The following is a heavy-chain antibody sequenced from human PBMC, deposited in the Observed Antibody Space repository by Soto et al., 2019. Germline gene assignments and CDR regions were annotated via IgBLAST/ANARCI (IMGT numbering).Heavy chain of an antibody. CDR2: INPSGGST. Sequence: GASVKVSCKASGYTFTSYYMHWVRQAPGQGLEWMGIINPSGGSTSYAQKFQGRVTMTRDTSTSTVYMELSSLRSEDTAVYYCARSYYDILTGYSSYYYYGMDVWGQGTTVTVSS. CDR1: GYTFTSYY. V-gene: IGHV1-46*03. J-gene: IGHJ6*02. CDR3: ARSYYDILTGYSSYYYYGMDV. D-gene: IGHD3-9*01.